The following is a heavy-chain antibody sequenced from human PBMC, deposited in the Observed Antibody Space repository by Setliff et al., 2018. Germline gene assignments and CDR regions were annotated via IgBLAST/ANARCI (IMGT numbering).Heavy chain of an antibody. D-gene: IGHD3-3*01. V-gene: IGHV5-51*01. CDR3: ARLTIFGSDAFDI. CDR2: IYPGDSDT. CDR1: GYSFTNYW. Sequence: GESLKISCKGSGYSFTNYWIGWVRQMPGKGLEWMGIIYPGDSDTRYSPSFQGQVTISADKSISTAYLQWSSLKASDTAMCYCARLTIFGSDAFDIWGQGTMVTVSS. J-gene: IGHJ3*02.